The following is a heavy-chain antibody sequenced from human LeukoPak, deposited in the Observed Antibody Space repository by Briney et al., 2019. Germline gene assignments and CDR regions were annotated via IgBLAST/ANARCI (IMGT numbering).Heavy chain of an antibody. J-gene: IGHJ4*02. CDR2: TYHSGST. CDR1: GGSISSSNW. D-gene: IGHD6-19*01. V-gene: IGHV4-4*02. CDR3: ARGIAVPTYFDY. Sequence: SETLSLTCAVSGGSISSSNWWSWVRQPPGKGLEWIGETYHSGSTNYNPSLKSRVTISVDKSKNHFSLKLSSVTAADTAVYYCARGIAVPTYFDYWGQGTLVTVSS.